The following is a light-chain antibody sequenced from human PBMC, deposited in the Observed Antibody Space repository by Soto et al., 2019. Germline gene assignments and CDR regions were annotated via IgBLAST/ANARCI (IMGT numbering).Light chain of an antibody. CDR3: QQSETYPLT. CDR2: DAS. J-gene: IGKJ5*01. Sequence: DNQMTQSPSTLSASVGDRVTITCRASQTISTWLAWYQHKPGKAPNLLIYDASTLMSGVPSRFSGSGSGTEFTLTISSLQPGDFATYYCQQSETYPLTLGQGTRLEIK. CDR1: QTISTW. V-gene: IGKV1-5*01.